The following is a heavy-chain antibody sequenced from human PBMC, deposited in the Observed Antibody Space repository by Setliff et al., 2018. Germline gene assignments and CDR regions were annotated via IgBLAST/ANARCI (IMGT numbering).Heavy chain of an antibody. CDR1: GFTFSSYR. CDR2: INQDGSQK. Sequence: GGSLRLSCAASGFTFSSYRMAWVRQAPGKGLEWVANINQDGSQKYYVDSVKGRFTISRDNAKNSLYLQVNSLRVEDTALYYCARDPTRKFDSWGQGTLVTVSS. CDR3: ARDPTRKFDS. J-gene: IGHJ4*02. V-gene: IGHV3-7*03.